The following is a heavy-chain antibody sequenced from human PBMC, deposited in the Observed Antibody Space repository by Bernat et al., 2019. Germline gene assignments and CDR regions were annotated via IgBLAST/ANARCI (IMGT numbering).Heavy chain of an antibody. Sequence: EVQLLESGGGDLVQPGGSLRPSCAASGFTFSSSDMSWVPQAPGKGLEWVAGITYSGGRAFYADSVKGRFTISRDNSKNTLFLQMNSLGAEDTAVYYCARGPHNGGFDYWGQGTLVTVSS. CDR1: GFTFSSSD. CDR2: ITYSGGRA. CDR3: ARGPHNGGFDY. D-gene: IGHD4-23*01. V-gene: IGHV3-23*01. J-gene: IGHJ4*02.